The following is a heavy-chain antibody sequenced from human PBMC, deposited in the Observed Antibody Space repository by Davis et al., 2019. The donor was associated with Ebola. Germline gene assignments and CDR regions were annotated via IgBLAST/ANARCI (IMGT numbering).Heavy chain of an antibody. CDR3: ARGAKSPTNTFFDY. CDR1: GYTFATYY. D-gene: IGHD5-12*01. J-gene: IGHJ4*02. CDR2: ITHSGGTT. Sequence: ASVKVSCKASGYTFATYYIHWLREAPAQGLEWMGIITHSGGTTNYAPKFWGRVTLTRDTSTSTVYMELSSLTSEDTAVYYCARGAKSPTNTFFDYWGQGTLVTVSS. V-gene: IGHV1-46*01.